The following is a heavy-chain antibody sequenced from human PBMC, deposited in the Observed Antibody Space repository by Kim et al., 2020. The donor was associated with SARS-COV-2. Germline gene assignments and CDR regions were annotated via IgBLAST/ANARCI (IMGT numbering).Heavy chain of an antibody. J-gene: IGHJ6*02. V-gene: IGHV5-51*01. CDR3: ARQGDWDLQGRWDYYYNGMDV. Sequence: GESLKISCQGFGYSFSRYWIAWVRQMPGKGLEWMGIIYPGDADTRYSPSFQGQVTISADKSNGTAYLQWNSLKASDTAIYYCARQGDWDLQGRWDYYYNGMDVWGQGTTVIVSS. CDR2: IYPGDADT. D-gene: IGHD3-9*01. CDR1: GYSFSRYW.